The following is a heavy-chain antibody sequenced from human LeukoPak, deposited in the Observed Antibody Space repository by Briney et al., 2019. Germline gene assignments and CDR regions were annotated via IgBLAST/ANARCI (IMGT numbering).Heavy chain of an antibody. Sequence: GGSLRLSCAASGFTFTNYFMHWVRQAPGKGLVWVSRINSDGTSTMYADSVKGRFTISRDNAKNTLYLQMNSLRDEDTAVYYCARRVDATRWFDPWGQGSLGTVSS. CDR3: ARRVDATRWFDP. D-gene: IGHD2-15*01. CDR1: GFTFTNYF. V-gene: IGHV3-74*03. CDR2: INSDGTST. J-gene: IGHJ5*02.